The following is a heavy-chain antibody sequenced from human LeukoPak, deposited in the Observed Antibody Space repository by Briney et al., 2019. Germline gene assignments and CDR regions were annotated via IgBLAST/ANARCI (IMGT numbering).Heavy chain of an antibody. V-gene: IGHV1-2*02. D-gene: IGHD6-19*01. CDR1: GYTFTGYY. Sequence: GASVKVSCKASGYTFTGYYMRWVRQAPGQGLEWMGWINPNSGGTNYAQKFQGRVTMTRDTSISTAYMELSRLRSDDTAVYYCAREQDVAVAGFDYWGQGTLVTVSS. CDR2: INPNSGGT. J-gene: IGHJ4*02. CDR3: AREQDVAVAGFDY.